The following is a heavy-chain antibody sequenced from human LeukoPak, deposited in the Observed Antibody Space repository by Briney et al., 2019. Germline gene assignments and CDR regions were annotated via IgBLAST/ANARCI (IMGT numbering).Heavy chain of an antibody. CDR2: FDPEDGET. CDR3: ATSGITIFGVVRRYGMDV. V-gene: IGHV1-24*01. Sequence: ASVKVSCKVSGYTLTELSMHWVRQAPGKGLEWMGGFDPEDGETIYAQKFQGRVTMTEDTSTDTAYMELSSLRSEDTAVYYCATSGITIFGVVRRYGMDVWGQGTTVTVSS. D-gene: IGHD3-3*01. CDR1: GYTLTELS. J-gene: IGHJ6*02.